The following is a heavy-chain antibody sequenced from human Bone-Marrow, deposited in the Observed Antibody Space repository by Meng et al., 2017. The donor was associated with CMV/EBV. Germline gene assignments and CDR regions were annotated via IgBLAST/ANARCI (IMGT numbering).Heavy chain of an antibody. Sequence: ASVKVSCKASGGTFSSYTISWVRQAPGQGLEWMGWINPNSGGTNYAQKFQGRVTMTRDTSISTAYMELSRLRSEDTAVYYCARGYYDSSGYHDHEIDWVWGQGTLVTVSS. V-gene: IGHV1-2*02. D-gene: IGHD3-22*01. CDR2: INPNSGGT. CDR1: GGTFSSYT. CDR3: ARGYYDSSGYHDHEIDWV. J-gene: IGHJ4*02.